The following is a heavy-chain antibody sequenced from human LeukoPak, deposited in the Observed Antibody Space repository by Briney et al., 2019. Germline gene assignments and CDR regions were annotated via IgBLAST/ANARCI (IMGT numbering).Heavy chain of an antibody. Sequence: ASVKVSCKASGYTFTSYGISWVRQAPGQGLEWMGWISAYNGNTNYAQKLQGRVTMTTDTSTCTAYMELRSLRSDDTAVYYCAIVVVTGGQNWFDPWGQGTLVTVSS. D-gene: IGHD2-21*02. V-gene: IGHV1-18*01. CDR3: AIVVVTGGQNWFDP. J-gene: IGHJ5*02. CDR2: ISAYNGNT. CDR1: GYTFTSYG.